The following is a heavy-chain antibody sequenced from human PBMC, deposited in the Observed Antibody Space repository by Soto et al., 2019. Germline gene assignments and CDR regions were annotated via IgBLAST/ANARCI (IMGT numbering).Heavy chain of an antibody. CDR2: VYYRGST. Sequence: QVQLQESGPGLVKPSETMSLTCTVAGVSISNSNTYWNWVRQPPGKGLEWIGFVYYRGSTKYNPSLESRVTISGDASRNQLSLELTSVTATDTAVYYCARGGGSYSSGWYYDSWGQGTLVTVSS. CDR1: GVSISNSNTY. V-gene: IGHV4-59*08. D-gene: IGHD6-19*01. J-gene: IGHJ4*02. CDR3: ARGGGSYSSGWYYDS.